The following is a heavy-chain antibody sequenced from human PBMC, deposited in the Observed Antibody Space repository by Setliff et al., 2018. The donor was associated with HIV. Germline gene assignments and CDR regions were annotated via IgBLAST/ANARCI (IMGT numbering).Heavy chain of an antibody. D-gene: IGHD4-17*01. V-gene: IGHV4-30-4*08. Sequence: SETLSLTCTVSGGSISSGDYYWSWIRQPPGKGLEWIGNIYDSESTYYNPSLKSRVTISVDTSKNHFSLKLNSVTAADTAVYYCARAPGPYGDYNWLDPWGQGALVTVSS. CDR3: ARAPGPYGDYNWLDP. CDR1: GGSISSGDYY. J-gene: IGHJ5*02. CDR2: IYDSEST.